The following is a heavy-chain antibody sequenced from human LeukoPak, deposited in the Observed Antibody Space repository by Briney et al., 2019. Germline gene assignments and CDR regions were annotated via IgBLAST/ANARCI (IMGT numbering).Heavy chain of an antibody. CDR3: TTELDVRPNHY. Sequence: GGSLRLSCAASGLTFRNAWMSWVRQAPGKGLEWVGRIKRKSDGGTTDYAAPVKGRFTISRDDSKNTLYLQMNSLKGEDTAVYYCTTELDVRPNHYWGQGTLVTVSS. J-gene: IGHJ4*02. CDR1: GLTFRNAW. CDR2: IKRKSDGGTT. V-gene: IGHV3-15*01. D-gene: IGHD1-14*01.